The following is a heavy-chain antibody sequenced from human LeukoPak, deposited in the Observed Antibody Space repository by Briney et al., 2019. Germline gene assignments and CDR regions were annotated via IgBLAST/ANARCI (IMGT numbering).Heavy chain of an antibody. CDR2: IYSGGST. V-gene: IGHV3-53*04. CDR1: GFTVSSNY. D-gene: IGHD4-17*01. J-gene: IGHJ6*02. Sequence: GGSLRLSCAASGFTVSSNYMSWVRQAPGKGLEWVSVIYSGGSTYYADSVKGRFTISRHNSKNTLYLQMNSLRAEDTAVYYCARDLALVYGDYGTTHYYYYYGMDVWGQGTTVTVSS. CDR3: ARDLALVYGDYGTTHYYYYYGMDV.